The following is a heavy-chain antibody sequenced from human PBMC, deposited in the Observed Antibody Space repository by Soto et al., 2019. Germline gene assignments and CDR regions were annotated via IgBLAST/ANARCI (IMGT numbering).Heavy chain of an antibody. CDR2: ISGSGGST. J-gene: IGHJ4*02. D-gene: IGHD3-10*02. CDR3: AKDGIVFGELTYSDY. CDR1: GFTFSSYA. V-gene: IGHV3-23*01. Sequence: EVQLLESGGGLVQPGGSLRLSCAASGFTFSSYAMSWVRQAPGEGLEWVSAISGSGGSTYYADSVKGRFTISRANSKNTLFLQMNSLRAEETAVYYCAKDGIVFGELTYSDYWGQGTLVTVSS.